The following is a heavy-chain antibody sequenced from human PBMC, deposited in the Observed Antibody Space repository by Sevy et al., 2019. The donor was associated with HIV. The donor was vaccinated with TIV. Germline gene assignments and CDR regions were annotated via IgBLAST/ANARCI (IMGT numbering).Heavy chain of an antibody. CDR3: ARGDYSDSSGYQNLMVY. Sequence: GGSLRLSCAASGFTLSSYAMHWVRQAPGKGLEWVAVISCDGSNKYDADSVKGRLTISRDNSKNRLYLQMNSCRAEDTAAYYCARGDYSDSSGYQNLMVYWGQGTLVTVSS. D-gene: IGHD3-22*01. CDR1: GFTLSSYA. V-gene: IGHV3-30-3*01. CDR2: ISCDGSNK. J-gene: IGHJ4*02.